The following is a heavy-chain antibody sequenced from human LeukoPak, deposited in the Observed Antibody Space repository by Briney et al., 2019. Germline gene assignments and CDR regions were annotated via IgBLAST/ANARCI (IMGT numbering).Heavy chain of an antibody. D-gene: IGHD2-2*01. J-gene: IGHJ4*02. V-gene: IGHV3-21*01. CDR3: ARECTGSTSCYPY. CDR2: ISSSSSYI. Sequence: PGGSLRLSCAASGFTLSSYSMNWVRQAPGKGLEWVSSISSSSSYIYYADSVKGRFTISRDNAKNSLYLQMNSLRAEDTAVYYCARECTGSTSCYPYWGQGTLVTVSS. CDR1: GFTLSSYS.